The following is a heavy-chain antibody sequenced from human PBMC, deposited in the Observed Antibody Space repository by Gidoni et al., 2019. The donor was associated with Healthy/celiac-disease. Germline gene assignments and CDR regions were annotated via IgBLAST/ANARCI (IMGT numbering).Heavy chain of an antibody. CDR3: TRQGED. CDR2: IRSKANSYAT. J-gene: IGHJ3*01. D-gene: IGHD3-16*01. Sequence: EVQLVESGGGLVQPGGSLKLPCAASGFTFSGSAMHWVRQASGKGLEWVGRIRSKANSYATAYAASVKGRFTISRDDSKNTAYLQMNSLKTEDTAVYYCTRQGEDWGQGTMVTVSS. V-gene: IGHV3-73*01. CDR1: GFTFSGSA.